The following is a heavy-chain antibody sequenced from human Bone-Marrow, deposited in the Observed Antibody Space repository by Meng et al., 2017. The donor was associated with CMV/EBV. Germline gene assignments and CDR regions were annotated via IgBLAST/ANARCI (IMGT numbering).Heavy chain of an antibody. CDR1: GGSISSGDYY. CDR3: ARERRGDAFDI. CDR2: IYYSGST. Sequence: TVSGGSISSGDYYWSWIRQPPGKGLEWIAYIYYSGSTYYNPSLKSRVTISVDTSKNQFSLKLSSVTAADTAVYYCARERRGDAFDIWGQGTMVTVSS. J-gene: IGHJ3*02. V-gene: IGHV4-30-4*08.